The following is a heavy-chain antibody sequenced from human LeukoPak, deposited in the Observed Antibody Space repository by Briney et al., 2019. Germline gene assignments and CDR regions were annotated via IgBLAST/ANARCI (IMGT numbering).Heavy chain of an antibody. CDR3: ARRKIYDILSGAFYYYYYMDV. V-gene: IGHV4-34*01. Sequence: PSETLSLTCAVYGGSFSGYYWSWIRQPPGKGLEWIGEINHSGSTNYNPSLKSRVTISVDTSKNQFSLKLISVTAADTAVYYCARRKIYDILSGAFYYYYYMDVWGKGTTVTISS. D-gene: IGHD3-9*01. CDR1: GGSFSGYY. CDR2: INHSGST. J-gene: IGHJ6*03.